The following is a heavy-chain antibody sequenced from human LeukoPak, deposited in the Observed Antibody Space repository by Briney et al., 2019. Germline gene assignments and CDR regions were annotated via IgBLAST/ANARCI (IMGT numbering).Heavy chain of an antibody. CDR3: ARDRAIVVVTASPTFDY. D-gene: IGHD2-21*02. J-gene: IGHJ4*02. CDR2: INPHSGGT. Sequence: EASVKVSCKASGCTFTGYYMHWVRQAPGQGLEWMGWINPHSGGTNYAQKFQGRVTMTRDTSISTAYMELSRLRSDDTAVYYCARDRAIVVVTASPTFDYWGQGTLVTVSS. CDR1: GCTFTGYY. V-gene: IGHV1-2*02.